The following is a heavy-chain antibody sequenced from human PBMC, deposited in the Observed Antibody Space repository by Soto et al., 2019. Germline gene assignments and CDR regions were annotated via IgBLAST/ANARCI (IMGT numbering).Heavy chain of an antibody. V-gene: IGHV4-59*01. CDR1: GDSISSYY. CDR3: ARGFCNSYTCYSRFFDY. J-gene: IGHJ4*02. CDR2: IYYTGST. D-gene: IGHD2-15*01. Sequence: SETLSLTCAVSGDSISSYYWSWIRQPPGKGLEWIGYIYYTGSTNYNPSLKSRVTISVDTSKNQFSLKLNSVTAADTAVYYCARGFCNSYTCYSRFFDYWGQGTLVTVSS.